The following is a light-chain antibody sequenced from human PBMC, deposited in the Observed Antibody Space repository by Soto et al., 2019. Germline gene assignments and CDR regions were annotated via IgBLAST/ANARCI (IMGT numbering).Light chain of an antibody. CDR2: GAS. Sequence: IQMTQSPSSVSASVGDSVTITCRASQLISSWLAWYQVKPGKAPKLLIYGASNRESGVPSRFSGSESGTLFILTINSLQPEDSATYYCQQASSFPLTFGGGTTVEI. CDR3: QQASSFPLT. J-gene: IGKJ4*01. V-gene: IGKV1-12*01. CDR1: QLISSW.